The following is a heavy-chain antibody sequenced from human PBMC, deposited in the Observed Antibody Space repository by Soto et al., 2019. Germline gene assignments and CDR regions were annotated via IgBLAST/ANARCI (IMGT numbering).Heavy chain of an antibody. CDR2: INHCGST. Sequence: QVQLQQWGAGLLKPSETLSLTCAVYGGSFSGYYWTWIRQPPGKGLEWIGEINHCGSTNYNPSLKSRVSISVDTSKNQFSLMLSSVTAADTAVYYCARGEVTVTTNYYYYYVDVWGKGTPVTVSS. V-gene: IGHV4-34*01. CDR1: GGSFSGYY. D-gene: IGHD4-17*01. CDR3: ARGEVTVTTNYYYYYVDV. J-gene: IGHJ6*03.